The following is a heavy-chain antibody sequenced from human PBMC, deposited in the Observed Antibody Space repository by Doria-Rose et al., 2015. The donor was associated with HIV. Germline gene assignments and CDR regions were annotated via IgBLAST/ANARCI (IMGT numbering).Heavy chain of an antibody. Sequence: VQLVQSGGGLAQPGRSLRLSCAGSGFSFESYAMHWVRLAPGKGLEWVAGLSWDSGAKGNADSVEGRFTISRDNAKKSVYLEMRSLRPEDTAFYYCAKAPIIGPKYYFYMDVWGKGTSVTVSS. V-gene: IGHV3-9*01. D-gene: IGHD3-3*01. CDR3: AKAPIIGPKYYFYMDV. CDR1: GFSFESYA. CDR2: LSWDSGAK. J-gene: IGHJ6*03.